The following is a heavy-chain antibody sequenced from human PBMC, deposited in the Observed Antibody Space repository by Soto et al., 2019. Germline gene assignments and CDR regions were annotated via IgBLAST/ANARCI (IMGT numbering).Heavy chain of an antibody. D-gene: IGHD2-8*01. CDR3: ARGDIVLMVYAIRRFDP. V-gene: IGHV1-2*02. Sequence: GASVKVSCKASGYTFTGYYMHWVRQAPGQGLEWMGWINPNSGGTNYAQKFQGRVTMTRDTSISTAYMELSRLRSDDTAVYYCARGDIVLMVYAIRRFDPWGQGTLVTV. CDR2: INPNSGGT. CDR1: GYTFTGYY. J-gene: IGHJ5*02.